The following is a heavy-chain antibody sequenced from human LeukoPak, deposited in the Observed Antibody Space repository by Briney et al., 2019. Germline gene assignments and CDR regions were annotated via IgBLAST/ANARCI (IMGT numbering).Heavy chain of an antibody. CDR2: IWYDGSNK. CDR1: GFTFSDYG. V-gene: IGHV3-33*01. D-gene: IGHD3-22*01. J-gene: IGHJ4*02. Sequence: GGSLRLSCTASGFTFSDYGMHWVRQPPGKGLEWVAIIWYDGSNKKYEDSVKGRFTISRDNSKDTLYLQMNSLRAEDTAVYYCARGVDYYENSGTIDYWGQGTLVTVSS. CDR3: ARGVDYYENSGTIDY.